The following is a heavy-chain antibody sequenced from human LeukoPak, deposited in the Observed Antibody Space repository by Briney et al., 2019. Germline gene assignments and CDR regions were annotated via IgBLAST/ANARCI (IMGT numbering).Heavy chain of an antibody. Sequence: GGSLRLSCAASGFTFSSYAMSWVRQAPGKGLEWVSAISGSGGSTYYADSVKGRFTNSGDNSKNTLFLQMNSLRAEDTAVYYCAKYPGGMVRGVSAGLDYYFGMDVWGQGTTVTVSS. J-gene: IGHJ6*02. D-gene: IGHD3-10*01. CDR3: AKYPGGMVRGVSAGLDYYFGMDV. CDR2: ISGSGGST. V-gene: IGHV3-23*01. CDR1: GFTFSSYA.